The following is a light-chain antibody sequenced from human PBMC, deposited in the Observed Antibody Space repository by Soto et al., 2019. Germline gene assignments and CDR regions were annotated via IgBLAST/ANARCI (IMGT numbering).Light chain of an antibody. CDR2: GAS. CDR1: QSVSSN. V-gene: IGKV3-15*01. J-gene: IGKJ1*01. Sequence: EIVMTQSPATLSVSPGERATLACRASQSVSSNLAWYQQKPGQAPSLLIYGASTRATGIPARFSGSGSGTEFTLTISSLQPEDFAVYYCQQYAVWPTQTFGQGTKVEIK. CDR3: QQYAVWPTQT.